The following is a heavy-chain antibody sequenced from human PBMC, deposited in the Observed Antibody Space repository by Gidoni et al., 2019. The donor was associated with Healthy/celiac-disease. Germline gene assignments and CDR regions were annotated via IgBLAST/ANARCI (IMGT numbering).Heavy chain of an antibody. CDR2: IFSNDEK. V-gene: IGHV2-26*01. CDR1: GFSLSNARMG. D-gene: IGHD6-19*01. J-gene: IGHJ6*03. Sequence: QVTLKESGPVLVKPPETLTLTCPVSGFSLSNARMGVSWIRQPPGKALEWLAHIFSNDEKSYSTSLKSRLTISKDTSKSQVVLTMTNMDPVDTATYYCARTRIAVAGTNYYYYMDVWGKGTTVTVSS. CDR3: ARTRIAVAGTNYYYYMDV.